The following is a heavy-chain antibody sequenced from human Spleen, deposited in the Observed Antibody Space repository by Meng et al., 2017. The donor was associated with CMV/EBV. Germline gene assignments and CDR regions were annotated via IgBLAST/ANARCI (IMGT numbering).Heavy chain of an antibody. J-gene: IGHJ4*02. CDR2: IYWDDDK. D-gene: IGHD3-22*01. V-gene: IGHV2-5*02. Sequence: QIAFKASWPTLMKPTPPLPRTCTFSGFSLSTSGVGVGWIRQPPGKALEWLALIYWDDDKRYSPSLKSRLTITKDTSKNQVVLTMTNMDPVDTATYYCAHRRNYYDSSGYYSDYFDYWGQGTLVTVSS. CDR3: AHRRNYYDSSGYYSDYFDY. CDR1: GFSLSTSGVG.